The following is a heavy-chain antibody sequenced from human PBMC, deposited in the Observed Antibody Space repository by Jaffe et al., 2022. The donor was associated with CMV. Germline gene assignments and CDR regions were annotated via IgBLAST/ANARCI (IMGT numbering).Heavy chain of an antibody. J-gene: IGHJ3*02. CDR1: GGSISSSSYY. V-gene: IGHV4-39*01. Sequence: QLQLQESGPGLVKPSETLSLTCTVSGGSISSSSYYWGWIRQPPGKGLEWIGSIYYSGSTYYNPSLKSRVTISVDTSKNQFSLKLSSVTAADTAVYYCARPVGYSSSSGLAFDIWGQGTMVTVSS. CDR3: ARPVGYSSSSGLAFDI. D-gene: IGHD6-6*01. CDR2: IYYSGST.